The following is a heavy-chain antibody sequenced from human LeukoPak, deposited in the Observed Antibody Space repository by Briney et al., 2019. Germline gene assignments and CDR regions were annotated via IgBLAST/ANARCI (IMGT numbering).Heavy chain of an antibody. D-gene: IGHD3-22*01. Sequence: SETLSLTCTVSGGSISSYYWSWIRQPPGKGLEWIGYIYYSGSTNYNPSLKSRVTISVDTSKNQFSLKLSSVTAADTAVYYCASIPPPSYYYDSSGYDDAFDIWGQGTMVTVSS. J-gene: IGHJ3*02. CDR3: ASIPPPSYYYDSSGYDDAFDI. CDR2: IYYSGST. V-gene: IGHV4-59*01. CDR1: GGSISSYY.